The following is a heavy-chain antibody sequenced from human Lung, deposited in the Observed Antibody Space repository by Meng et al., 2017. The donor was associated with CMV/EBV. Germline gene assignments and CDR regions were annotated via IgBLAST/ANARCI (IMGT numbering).Heavy chain of an antibody. CDR1: GFTFSSYW. CDR3: ARVSGIAVAGTLGFGYYYYGMDV. CDR2: IKQDGSEK. J-gene: IGHJ6*02. V-gene: IGHV3-7*01. Sequence: SCAASGFTFSSYWMSWVRQAPGKGLEWVANIKQDGSEKYYVDSVKGRFTISRDNAKNSLYLQMNSLRAEDTAVYYCARVSGIAVAGTLGFGYYYYGMDVWGQGTTVTVSS. D-gene: IGHD6-19*01.